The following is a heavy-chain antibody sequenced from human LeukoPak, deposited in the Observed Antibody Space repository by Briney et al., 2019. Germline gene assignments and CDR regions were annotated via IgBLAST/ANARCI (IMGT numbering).Heavy chain of an antibody. CDR1: GGSISSGGYS. CDR3: ARDSSSWYINAFDI. D-gene: IGHD6-13*01. Sequence: SETLSLTCAVSGGSISSGGYSWSWIRQPPGKGLEWIGYIYYSGSTNYNPSLKSRVTISVDTSKNQFSLKLSSVTAADTAVYYCARDSSSWYINAFDIWGQGTMVTVSS. J-gene: IGHJ3*02. V-gene: IGHV4-61*08. CDR2: IYYSGST.